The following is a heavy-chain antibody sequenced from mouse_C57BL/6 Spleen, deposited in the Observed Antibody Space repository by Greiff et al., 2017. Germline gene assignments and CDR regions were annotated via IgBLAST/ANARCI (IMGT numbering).Heavy chain of an antibody. V-gene: IGHV5-4*01. CDR3: AREWDDYFDY. CDR1: GFTFSSYA. CDR2: ISDGGSYT. J-gene: IGHJ2*01. D-gene: IGHD4-1*01. Sequence: EVKLMESGGGLVKPGGSLKLSCAASGFTFSSYAMSWVRQTPEKRLEWVATISDGGSYTYYPDNVKGRFTISRDNAKNNLYLQMSHLKSEDTAMYYCAREWDDYFDYWGQGTTLTVSS.